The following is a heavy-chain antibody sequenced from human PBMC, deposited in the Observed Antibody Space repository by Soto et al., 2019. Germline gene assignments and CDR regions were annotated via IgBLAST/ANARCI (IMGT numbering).Heavy chain of an antibody. CDR1: GGSINSSDHF. Sequence: SETLSLTCSLSGGSINSSDHFWGWIRQTPGKGLERIGSVYYTETTYYNPSLKSPVTISVETSRNTFSLKVNSVTAADTGIYYCARQRVLSTNMFITSFDPWGQGTLVTVSS. D-gene: IGHD3-10*02. J-gene: IGHJ5*02. CDR3: ARQRVLSTNMFITSFDP. CDR2: VYYTETT. V-gene: IGHV4-39*01.